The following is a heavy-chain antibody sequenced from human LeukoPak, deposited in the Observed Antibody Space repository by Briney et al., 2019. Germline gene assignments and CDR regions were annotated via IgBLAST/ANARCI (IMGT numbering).Heavy chain of an antibody. V-gene: IGHV4-39*01. CDR1: GGSIISSAYS. CDR2: IYYSGSA. D-gene: IGHD1-26*01. Sequence: SETLSLTCTVSGGSIISSAYSWGWIRQSPGKGLEYIGNIYYSGSAYYNPSLKSRVTLSVDTSNNQFSLRLTSVTAADTAVYYCATLAGESWGQGTLVTVSS. J-gene: IGHJ5*02. CDR3: ATLAGES.